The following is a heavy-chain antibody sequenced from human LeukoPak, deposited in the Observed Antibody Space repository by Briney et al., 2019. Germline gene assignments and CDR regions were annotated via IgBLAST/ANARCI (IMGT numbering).Heavy chain of an antibody. V-gene: IGHV4-39*01. CDR3: ANTNWNDGESNWFDP. Sequence: PSETLSLTCTVSGGSISSSSYYWGWIRQPPGKGLEWIGSIYYSGSTYYNPSLKSRVTISVDTSKNQFSLKLSSVTAADTAVYYCANTNWNDGESNWFDPWGQGTLVTVSS. CDR2: IYYSGST. J-gene: IGHJ5*02. D-gene: IGHD1-20*01. CDR1: GGSISSSSYY.